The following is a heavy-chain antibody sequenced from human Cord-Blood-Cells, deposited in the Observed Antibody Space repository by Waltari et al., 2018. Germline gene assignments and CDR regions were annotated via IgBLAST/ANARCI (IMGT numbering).Heavy chain of an antibody. V-gene: IGHV4-61*09. J-gene: IGHJ5*02. D-gene: IGHD2-2*01. CDR2: IYTSGST. CDR1: GGSISSGSYY. CDR3: ARDGGPDCRSTSCYPNGFDP. Sequence: QVQLQESGPGLVKPSQTLSLTCTVSGGSISSGSYYWSWIRQPAGTGLEWIGDIYTSGSTTYNPSRESRVTISVDTSKNQFSLKRSSVTAADTAVYYCARDGGPDCRSTSCYPNGFDPWGQGTLVTVSA.